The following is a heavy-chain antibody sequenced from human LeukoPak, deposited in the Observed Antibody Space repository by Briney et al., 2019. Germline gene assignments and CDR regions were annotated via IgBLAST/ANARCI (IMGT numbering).Heavy chain of an antibody. J-gene: IGHJ4*02. Sequence: GGSLRLSCAPSGFTFSNCWIHWVRRAPGKGLVWVSRINCDGSSTRYADSVKGRFTTSRDNAKNTMFLHMKSLRVEDTAVYYCARDFDYGGGLWGQGTLVTVSS. CDR3: ARDFDYGGGL. CDR2: INCDGSST. V-gene: IGHV3-74*01. CDR1: GFTFSNCW. D-gene: IGHD4-23*01.